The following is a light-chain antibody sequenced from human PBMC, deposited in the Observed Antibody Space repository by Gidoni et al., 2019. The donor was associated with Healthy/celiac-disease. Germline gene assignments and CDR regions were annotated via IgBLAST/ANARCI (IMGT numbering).Light chain of an antibody. CDR2: GNS. V-gene: IGLV1-40*01. Sequence: QSVLTQPPSVSVAPGPRVTISCTGSSSNIGAGYDVHWYQQLPGTAPKLLIYGNSNRPSGVPDRFSGSKSGTSASLAITGLQAEDEADYYCQSYDSSLSGPVVFGGGTKLTVL. J-gene: IGLJ2*01. CDR3: QSYDSSLSGPVV. CDR1: SSNIGAGYD.